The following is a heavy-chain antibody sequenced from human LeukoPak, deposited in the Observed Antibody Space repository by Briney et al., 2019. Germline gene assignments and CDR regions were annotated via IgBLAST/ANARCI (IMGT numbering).Heavy chain of an antibody. J-gene: IGHJ6*02. CDR1: GFTFSSYW. CDR3: ARDPPLTQGYGMDV. CDR2: IKQDGSEK. Sequence: PGGSLRLSCAASGFTFSSYWMSWVRQAPGKGLEWVANIKQDGSEKYYVDSVKGRFTISRDNAKNSLYLQMNSLRAEDTAVYYCARDPPLTQGYGMDVWGQGTTVTVSS. V-gene: IGHV3-7*01. D-gene: IGHD2-15*01.